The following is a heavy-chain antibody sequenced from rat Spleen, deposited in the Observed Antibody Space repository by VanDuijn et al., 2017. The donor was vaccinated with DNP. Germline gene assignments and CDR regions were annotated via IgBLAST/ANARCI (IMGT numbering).Heavy chain of an antibody. D-gene: IGHD1-11*01. CDR2: ISPSGDDT. Sequence: EVQLVDSGGGLVQPGRSLKLSCAASGFTFSNFDMAWVRQAPTKGLAWVASISPSGDDTYFRDSVKGRFTISRDNARSALYLQMDSLRSEDTATYYCARPNYGGYEGWFAYWGQGTLVTVSS. CDR3: ARPNYGGYEGWFAY. J-gene: IGHJ3*01. V-gene: IGHV5-25*01. CDR1: GFTFSNFD.